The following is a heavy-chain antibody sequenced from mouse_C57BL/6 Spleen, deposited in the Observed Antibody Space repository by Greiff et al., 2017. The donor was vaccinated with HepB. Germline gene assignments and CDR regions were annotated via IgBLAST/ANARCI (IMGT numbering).Heavy chain of an antibody. Sequence: EVQLVESGPELVKPGASVKIPCKASGYTFTDYNMDWVKQSHGKSLEWIGDINPNNGGTIYNQKFKGKATLTVDKSSSTAYMELRSLTSEDTAVYYCARWYDYEGAMDYWGKGTSVTVSS. V-gene: IGHV1-18*01. CDR3: ARWYDYEGAMDY. D-gene: IGHD2-4*01. J-gene: IGHJ4*01. CDR1: GYTFTDYN. CDR2: INPNNGGT.